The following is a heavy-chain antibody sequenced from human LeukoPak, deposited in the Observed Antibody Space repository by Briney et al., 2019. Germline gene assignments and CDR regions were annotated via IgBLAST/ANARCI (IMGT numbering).Heavy chain of an antibody. D-gene: IGHD4-17*01. V-gene: IGHV3-21*01. J-gene: IGHJ5*02. CDR1: GFTFSSYS. CDR2: ISSSSSYI. Sequence: GGSLRLSCAASGFTFSSYSMNWVRQAPGKGLEWVSSISSSSSYIYYADSVKGRFTISRDNAKNSLYLQMSSLRAEDTAVYYCARDRVMTTVTTSDWFDPWGQGTLVTVSS. CDR3: ARDRVMTTVTTSDWFDP.